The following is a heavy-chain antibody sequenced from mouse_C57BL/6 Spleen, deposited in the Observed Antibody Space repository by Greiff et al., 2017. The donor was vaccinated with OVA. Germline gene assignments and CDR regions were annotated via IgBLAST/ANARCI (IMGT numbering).Heavy chain of an antibody. Sequence: VQRVESGAELVRPGASVTLSCKASGYTFTDYEMHWVKQTPVHGLEWIGAIDPETGGTAYNQKFKGKAILTADKSSSTAYMELRSLTSEDSAVYYCTRWLLRYPAWFAYWGQGTLVTVSA. CDR1: GYTFTDYE. CDR3: TRWLLRYPAWFAY. D-gene: IGHD1-1*01. CDR2: IDPETGGT. V-gene: IGHV1-15*01. J-gene: IGHJ3*01.